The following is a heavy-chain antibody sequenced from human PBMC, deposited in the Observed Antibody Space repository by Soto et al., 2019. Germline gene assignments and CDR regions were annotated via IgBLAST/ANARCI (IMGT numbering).Heavy chain of an antibody. Sequence: GGSLRLSCAASGFTFRNFAMTWVRQAPGKGLEWVSSISGNTGITYYADSVKGRFTISRDNSKNTVYLHMYSLRAEDTAVYYRVKDTTRPWFDPCGQGNLVTVSS. CDR2: ISGNTGIT. J-gene: IGHJ5*02. D-gene: IGHD1-1*01. CDR3: VKDTTRPWFDP. V-gene: IGHV3-23*01. CDR1: GFTFRNFA.